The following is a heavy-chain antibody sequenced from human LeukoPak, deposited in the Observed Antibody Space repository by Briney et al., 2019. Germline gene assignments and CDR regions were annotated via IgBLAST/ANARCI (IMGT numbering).Heavy chain of an antibody. D-gene: IGHD3-22*01. J-gene: IGHJ4*02. V-gene: IGHV4-38-2*02. CDR1: GYSISSGYY. Sequence: SETLSLTCTVSGYSISSGYYWGWIRQPPGKGLEWIGSIYYSGSTYYNPSLKSRVTISVDTSENQFSLKLSSVTAADTAVYYCARGGRVYYDSSGHPDYWGQGTLVTVSS. CDR3: ARGGRVYYDSSGHPDY. CDR2: IYYSGST.